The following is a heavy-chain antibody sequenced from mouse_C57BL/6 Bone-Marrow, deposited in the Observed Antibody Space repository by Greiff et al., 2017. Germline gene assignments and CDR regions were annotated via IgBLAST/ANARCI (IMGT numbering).Heavy chain of an antibody. D-gene: IGHD1-1*01. J-gene: IGHJ4*01. CDR3: TTRGYGSSYGAMDY. CDR2: IDPENGDT. Sequence: EVQLQQSGAELVRPGASVKLSCTASGFNIKDDYMHWVKQRPEQGLEWIGWIDPENGDTESASKFQGKATITAATSSNTAYLQLSSLTSEDTAVYYCTTRGYGSSYGAMDYWGQGTSVTVSS. V-gene: IGHV14-4*01. CDR1: GFNIKDDY.